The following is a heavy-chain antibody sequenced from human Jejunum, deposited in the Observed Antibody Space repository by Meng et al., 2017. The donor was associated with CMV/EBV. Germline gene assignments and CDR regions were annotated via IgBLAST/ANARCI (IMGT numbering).Heavy chain of an antibody. J-gene: IGHJ5*02. CDR2: ISYDGSNK. CDR1: GFTFRRYG. CDR3: AKDHGYQLLFYNWFDP. Sequence: GFTFRRYGMHWVRQAPGKGLAWVAVISYDGSNKYYAGSVKGRLTISRDNSKNTLYLQMNSLRADDTAVYYCAKDHGYQLLFYNWFDPWGQGTLVTVSS. V-gene: IGHV3-30*18. D-gene: IGHD2-2*01.